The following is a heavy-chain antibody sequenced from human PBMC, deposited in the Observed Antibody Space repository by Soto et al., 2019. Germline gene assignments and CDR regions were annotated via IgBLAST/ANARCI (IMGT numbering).Heavy chain of an antibody. D-gene: IGHD2-8*02. CDR1: GYTFTSYG. Sequence: QVQLVQSGAEVKNSGASVKVSCKASGYTFTSYGFSWVRQAPGQGLERMGWISASNGNTNYAQKLQGRVTMTTDTSTGTAYMALRRLRSDDTAAYYCARDSVRYCRDGVCYQGYYSFAMDVWGQGTTITVS. V-gene: IGHV1-18*01. J-gene: IGHJ6*02. CDR3: ARDSVRYCRDGVCYQGYYSFAMDV. CDR2: ISASNGNT.